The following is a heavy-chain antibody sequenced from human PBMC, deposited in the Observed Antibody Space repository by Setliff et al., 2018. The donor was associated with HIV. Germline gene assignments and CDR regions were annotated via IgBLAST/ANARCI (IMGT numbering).Heavy chain of an antibody. CDR3: AMYDSRVDAFDI. D-gene: IGHD3-22*01. CDR2: ISSSGSTI. V-gene: IGHV3-48*03. J-gene: IGHJ3*02. CDR1: FFTFSSYE. Sequence: SLLLSFSSSFFTFSSYEMKWVRQAPGKGMEWVSYISSSGSTIYYADSVKGRFTISRDNAKNSLYLQMNSLRAEDTAVYYCAMYDSRVDAFDIWGQGTMVTVSS.